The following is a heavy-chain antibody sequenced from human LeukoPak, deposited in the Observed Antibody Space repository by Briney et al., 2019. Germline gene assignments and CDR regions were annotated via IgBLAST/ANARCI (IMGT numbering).Heavy chain of an antibody. Sequence: GGTLRLSCAASGFTFSSYGMSWVRQAPGKGLEWVSAISGSGGVTWYADSVKGRFSISRDTSKNTLFLQMNSLRADDTALYYCAKDRAYPNDVFDVWGQGTMVTVS. V-gene: IGHV3-23*01. CDR3: AKDRAYPNDVFDV. CDR1: GFTFSSYG. J-gene: IGHJ3*01. D-gene: IGHD2-21*01. CDR2: ISGSGGVT.